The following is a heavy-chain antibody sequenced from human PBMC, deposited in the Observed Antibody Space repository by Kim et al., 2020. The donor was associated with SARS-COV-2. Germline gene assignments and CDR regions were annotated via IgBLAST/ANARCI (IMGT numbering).Heavy chain of an antibody. CDR3: TQQLWFPSGSTDFDP. Sequence: GGSLRLSCAASGFTFSNAWMSWVRQAPGKGLEWVGRIKSKTDGGTTDYAAPVKGRFTISRDDSKNTLYLQMNSLKTEDTAVYYCTQQLWFPSGSTDFDPWGQGTLVTVSS. J-gene: IGHJ5*02. CDR1: GFTFSNAW. D-gene: IGHD5-18*01. CDR2: IKSKTDGGTT. V-gene: IGHV3-15*01.